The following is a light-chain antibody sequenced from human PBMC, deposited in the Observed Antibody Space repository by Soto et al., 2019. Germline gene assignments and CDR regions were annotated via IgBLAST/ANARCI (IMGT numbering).Light chain of an antibody. V-gene: IGKV3-15*01. CDR3: QQYDAWPLT. CDR1: QNIHNH. Sequence: EKLMSQSPATLSVSPGERVTLSCRASQNIHNHMSWFLQKPGQTPRLLIYDAIIRAADVPARFSGSLSGTEFTLTISSLQSEDFAVYYCQQYDAWPLTFGGGTKVEIK. J-gene: IGKJ4*01. CDR2: DAI.